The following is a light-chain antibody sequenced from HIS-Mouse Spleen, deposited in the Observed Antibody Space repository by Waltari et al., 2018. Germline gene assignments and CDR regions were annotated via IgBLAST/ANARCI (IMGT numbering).Light chain of an antibody. Sequence: QSALTQPASVSGSPGQSITISCTGTSSDVGSYNLVSWYQQHQGKAPKLMIYEGSKRPSGVSNRFSGSKSGNTVSLTISGLQAEDEADYYCCSYAGSSTWVFGGGTKLTVL. V-gene: IGLV2-23*01. J-gene: IGLJ3*02. CDR3: CSYAGSSTWV. CDR2: EGS. CDR1: SSDVGSYNL.